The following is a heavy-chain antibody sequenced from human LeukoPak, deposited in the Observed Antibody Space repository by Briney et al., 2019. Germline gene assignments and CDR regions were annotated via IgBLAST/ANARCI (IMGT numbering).Heavy chain of an antibody. CDR2: IKQDGSEK. CDR1: GFTFSGSA. Sequence: PGGSLRLSCAASGFTFSGSAMHWVRQAPGKGLEWVANIKQDGSEKYYVDSVKGRFTISRDNAKNSLYLQMNSLRAEDTAVYYCARHIVARNYYYYMDVWGKGTTVTVSS. V-gene: IGHV3-7*01. J-gene: IGHJ6*03. D-gene: IGHD2-15*01. CDR3: ARHIVARNYYYYMDV.